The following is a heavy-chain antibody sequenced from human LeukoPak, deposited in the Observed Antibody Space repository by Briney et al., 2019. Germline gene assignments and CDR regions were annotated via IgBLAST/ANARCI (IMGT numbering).Heavy chain of an antibody. Sequence: GGSLRLSCVASGFTFGSHGMNWVRQAPGKGLEWVSGISPNGVITYYADSVKGRFTISRDNSKGTVYLQMNSLRPEDTAVYYCAKDDAWLQYGNWGRGTLVTVSS. CDR3: AKDDAWLQYGN. D-gene: IGHD5-24*01. V-gene: IGHV3-23*01. CDR2: ISPNGVIT. CDR1: GFTFGSHG. J-gene: IGHJ4*02.